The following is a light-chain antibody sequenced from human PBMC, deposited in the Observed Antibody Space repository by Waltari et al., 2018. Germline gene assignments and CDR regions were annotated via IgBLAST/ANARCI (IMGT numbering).Light chain of an antibody. J-gene: IGLJ2*01. CDR2: DVS. Sequence: QSALTQPASVSGSPGQSITISCTGASDAFSKYVCWYQHHPGKAPKLMLYDVSNRPSGVSSRFSGSKSGTTAPLTISGLQAEDEADYYCTVKRGSNTVVFGGGTKLTVL. CDR3: TVKRGSNTVV. V-gene: IGLV2-14*03. CDR1: SDAFSKY.